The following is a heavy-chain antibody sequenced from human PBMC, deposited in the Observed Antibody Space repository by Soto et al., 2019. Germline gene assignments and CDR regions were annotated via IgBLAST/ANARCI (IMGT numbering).Heavy chain of an antibody. CDR2: IYHSGST. V-gene: IGHV4-30-2*01. CDR1: GGSISRGGYS. Sequence: SETLSLTCAVSGGSISRGGYSWILIRQPPGKGLEWIGYIYHSGSTNYNPSLKSRVTISVDTSKNQFSLKLSSVTAADTAVYYCARDLAMVGFDYWGQGTLVTVS. CDR3: ARDLAMVGFDY. J-gene: IGHJ4*02. D-gene: IGHD5-18*01.